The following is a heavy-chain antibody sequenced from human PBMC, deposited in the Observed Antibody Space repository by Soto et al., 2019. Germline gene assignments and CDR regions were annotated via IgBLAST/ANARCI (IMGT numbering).Heavy chain of an antibody. D-gene: IGHD1-26*01. J-gene: IGHJ4*02. V-gene: IGHV2-5*02. CDR2: TYWDDAK. CDR3: AHFSGSFSLFFDY. CDR1: GFSLSVSGQG. Sequence: GPTLVNPTQTLTLTCTFSGFSLSVSGQGVGWIRQPPGKALEWLALTYWDDAKRYSPSLRSRLTITTDTYRKEVVMTMTNMDPADTATYYCAHFSGSFSLFFDYWGQGMLVTVS.